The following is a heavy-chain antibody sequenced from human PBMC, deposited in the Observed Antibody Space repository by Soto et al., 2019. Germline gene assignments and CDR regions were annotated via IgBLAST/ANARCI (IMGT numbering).Heavy chain of an antibody. CDR3: ARGTLFPCWFDP. CDR1: GFTVSSNY. CDR2: IYAGGST. J-gene: IGHJ5*02. V-gene: IGHV3-53*01. Sequence: PGGSLRLSCAASGFTVSSNYMSWVRRAPGKGLEWVSVIYAGGSTYYADSVKGRFTISRDNSKNTLYLQMNSLRAEDTAVYYCARGTLFPCWFDPWGQGTLVTVSS. D-gene: IGHD2-21*01.